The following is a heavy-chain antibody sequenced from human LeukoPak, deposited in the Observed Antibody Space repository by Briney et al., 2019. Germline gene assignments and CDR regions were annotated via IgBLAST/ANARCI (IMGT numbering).Heavy chain of an antibody. CDR1: GFTFSSYA. J-gene: IGHJ6*02. D-gene: IGHD3-3*01. CDR3: AKALLRSSYYYYYGMDV. Sequence: GGSLRLSCAASGFTFSSYAISWVRQAPGKGLEWVSAISGSGGSTYYADSVKGRFTISRDNSKNTLYLQMNSLRAEDTAVYYCAKALLRSSYYYYYGMDVWGQGTTVTVSS. V-gene: IGHV3-23*01. CDR2: ISGSGGST.